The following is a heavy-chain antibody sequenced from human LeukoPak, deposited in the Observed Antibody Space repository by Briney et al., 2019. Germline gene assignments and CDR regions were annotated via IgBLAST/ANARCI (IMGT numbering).Heavy chain of an antibody. V-gene: IGHV4-59*01. Sequence: SETLSLTCTVSGGSISSYCWSWIRQPPGKGLEWIGYIYYSGSTNYNPSLKSRVTISVDTSKNQFSLKLSSVTAADTAVYYCARVNSGWSAYYYYYGMDVWGQGTTVTVSS. D-gene: IGHD6-19*01. CDR3: ARVNSGWSAYYYYYGMDV. CDR2: IYYSGST. J-gene: IGHJ6*02. CDR1: GGSISSYC.